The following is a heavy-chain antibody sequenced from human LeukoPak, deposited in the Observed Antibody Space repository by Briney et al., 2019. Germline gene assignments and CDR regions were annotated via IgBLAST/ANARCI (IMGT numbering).Heavy chain of an antibody. CDR1: GGPISSSSYY. D-gene: IGHD3-10*01. CDR2: INHSGST. V-gene: IGHV4-39*07. Sequence: SETLSLTCTVPGGPISSSSYYWGWIRQPPGKGLDWTGEINHSGSTNFNPSLKRRVNISVDTSKNQFSLQLSSVTAADTAVYYCARGRTPPYFITMVRGVHFDYWGQGTLVTVSS. CDR3: ARGRTPPYFITMVRGVHFDY. J-gene: IGHJ4*02.